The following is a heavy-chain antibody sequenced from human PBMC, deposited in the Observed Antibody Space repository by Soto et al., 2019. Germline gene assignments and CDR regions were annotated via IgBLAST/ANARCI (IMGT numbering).Heavy chain of an antibody. J-gene: IGHJ3*01. CDR3: AKDRGIIVKAGDAFDV. D-gene: IGHD3-16*02. CDR1: RFTLSMSA. Sequence: LRLSCASSRFTLSMSAVNWVRQAPGKGLEWVSYISDSGDRTYYADSVKGRFTISRDRSKNTVSLQMDSLRAEDTAVYYCAKDRGIIVKAGDAFDVWGQGTKVTVSS. CDR2: ISDSGDRT. V-gene: IGHV3-23*01.